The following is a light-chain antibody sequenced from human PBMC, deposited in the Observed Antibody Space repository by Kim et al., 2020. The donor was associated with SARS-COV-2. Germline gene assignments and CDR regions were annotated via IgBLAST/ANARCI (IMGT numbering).Light chain of an antibody. Sequence: GQSITISCTGTSSDVGTYNYVSWYPQHPGKAPKLMIYDVSNRPSGVSNRFSGSKSGNTASLTISGLQAEDEADYYCSSYTSSTTLVFGGGTKLTVL. CDR3: SSYTSSTTLV. CDR2: DVS. V-gene: IGLV2-14*03. CDR1: SSDVGTYNY. J-gene: IGLJ2*01.